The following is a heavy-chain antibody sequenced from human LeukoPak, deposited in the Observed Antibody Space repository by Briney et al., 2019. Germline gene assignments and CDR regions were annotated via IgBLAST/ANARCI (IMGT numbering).Heavy chain of an antibody. CDR3: ARAFTSPGGFDP. D-gene: IGHD3-16*01. J-gene: IGHJ5*02. Sequence: SETLSLTCAVYGGSFSGYYWSWIRQPPGKGLEWIGEINHSGSTNYNPSLKSRVTISVDTSKSQLSVKLSSVTAADTAVYYCARAFTSPGGFDPWGQGTLVTVSS. CDR2: INHSGST. CDR1: GGSFSGYY. V-gene: IGHV4-34*01.